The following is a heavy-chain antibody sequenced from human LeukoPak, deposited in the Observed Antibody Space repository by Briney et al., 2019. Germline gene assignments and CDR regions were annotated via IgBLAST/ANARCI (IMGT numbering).Heavy chain of an antibody. CDR3: ARLPNNGWCYFDC. J-gene: IGHJ4*02. CDR2: IYNSGIT. CDR1: GGSISSYY. Sequence: PSESLSLTCTVSGGSISSYYWSWIRQPPGKGLECIGYIYNSGITKYNPSLKSRVTISVDTSKNQFSLKLSSVTAADTAVYFCARLPNNGWCYFDCWGQGTQVTVSS. D-gene: IGHD6-19*01. V-gene: IGHV4-59*08.